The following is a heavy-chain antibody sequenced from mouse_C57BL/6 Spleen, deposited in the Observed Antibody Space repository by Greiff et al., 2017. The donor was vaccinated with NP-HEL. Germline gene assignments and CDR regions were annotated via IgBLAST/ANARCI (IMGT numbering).Heavy chain of an antibody. D-gene: IGHD1-1*01. CDR1: GYTFTSYW. V-gene: IGHV1-74*01. CDR3: AIALYGSTWFAY. Sequence: QVQLQQPGAELVKPGASVKVSCKASGYTFTSYWMHWVKQRPGQGLEWIGRIHPSDSDTNYNQKFKGKATLTVDKSSSTAYMQPSSLTSEDSAVYYCAIALYGSTWFAYWGQGTLVTVSA. CDR2: IHPSDSDT. J-gene: IGHJ3*01.